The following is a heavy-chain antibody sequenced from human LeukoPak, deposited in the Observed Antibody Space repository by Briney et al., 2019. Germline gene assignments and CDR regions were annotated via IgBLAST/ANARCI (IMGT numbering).Heavy chain of an antibody. CDR2: MRYDGSNK. Sequence: VGSLRLSCAASGFTFSSYGMHWVRQAPGKGLEWVAFMRYDGSNKYYADSVKGRFTISRDNSKNTLYLQMNSLRAEDTAVYYCAKRGDTAMVRNWYFDLWGRGTLVTVSS. CDR1: GFTFSSYG. D-gene: IGHD5-18*01. J-gene: IGHJ2*01. V-gene: IGHV3-30*02. CDR3: AKRGDTAMVRNWYFDL.